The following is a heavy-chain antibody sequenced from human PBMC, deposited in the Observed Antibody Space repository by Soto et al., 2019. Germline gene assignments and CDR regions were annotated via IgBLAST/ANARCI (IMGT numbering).Heavy chain of an antibody. D-gene: IGHD6-6*01. J-gene: IGHJ5*02. Sequence: ASVKVSCKVSGYTLTELSMHWVRQAPGKGLEWMGSFDPEDGETIYAQKFQGRVTMTEDTSTDTAYMELSSLRSEDTAVYYCATLTTSSYNWFDPWGQGTLVTVSS. CDR1: GYTLTELS. CDR3: ATLTTSSYNWFDP. CDR2: FDPEDGET. V-gene: IGHV1-24*01.